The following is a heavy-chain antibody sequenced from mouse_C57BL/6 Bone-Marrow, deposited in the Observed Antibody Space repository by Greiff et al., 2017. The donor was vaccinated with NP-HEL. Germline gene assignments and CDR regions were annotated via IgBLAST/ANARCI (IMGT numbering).Heavy chain of an antibody. CDR1: GYTFTDYY. D-gene: IGHD1-1*01. CDR3: AREGYYGSSYGY. V-gene: IGHV1-26*01. CDR2: INPNNGGT. Sequence: EVQLQQSGPELVKPGASVKISCKASGYTFTDYYMNWVKQSHGKSLEWIGDINPNNGGTSYNQKFKGKATLTVDKSSSTAYMELRSRTSEDSAVYYCAREGYYGSSYGYWGQGTTLTVSS. J-gene: IGHJ2*01.